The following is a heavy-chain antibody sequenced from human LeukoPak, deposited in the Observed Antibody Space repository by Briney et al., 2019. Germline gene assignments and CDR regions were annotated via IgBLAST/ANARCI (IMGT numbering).Heavy chain of an antibody. J-gene: IGHJ4*02. CDR1: GYTFTSYG. D-gene: IGHD3-22*01. CDR3: ARDLGHYDSSFSEGGFDY. Sequence: ASVKVSCKASGYTFTSYGISWVRQAPGQGLEWMGWISAYNGNTNYAQKLQGRVTMTTDTSTSTAYMELRSLRSDDTAVYYCARDLGHYDSSFSEGGFDYWGQGTLVTVSS. CDR2: ISAYNGNT. V-gene: IGHV1-18*01.